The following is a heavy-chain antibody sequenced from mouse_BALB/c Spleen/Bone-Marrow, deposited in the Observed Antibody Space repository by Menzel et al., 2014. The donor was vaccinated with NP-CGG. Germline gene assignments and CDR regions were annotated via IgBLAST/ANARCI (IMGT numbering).Heavy chain of an antibody. J-gene: IGHJ1*01. V-gene: IGHV15-2*02. CDR2: ILPSIGRT. D-gene: IGHD2-14*01. Sequence: SSSELRSPGSSVKLSCKDFDSEVFPIAYMSWVRQKPGHGFEWIGDILPSIGRTIYGEKFEDKATLDADTVSNTASLELNSLSSEDSAISYCARRRYAAPYSYFDVWGAGTTLTVSS. CDR1: DSEVFPIAY. CDR3: ARRRYAAPYSYFDV.